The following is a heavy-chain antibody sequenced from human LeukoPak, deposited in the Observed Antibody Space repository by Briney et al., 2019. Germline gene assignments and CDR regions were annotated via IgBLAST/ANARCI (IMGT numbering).Heavy chain of an antibody. D-gene: IGHD5-12*01. CDR3: ARERGYSGRYYGMDV. Sequence: PGGSLRLSCAASGFTFSSYGMHWVRQAPGKGLEWVAVIRYDGSNKYYADSVKGRFTISRDNSKNTLYLQMNSLRAEDTAVYYCARERGYSGRYYGMDVWGQGTTVTVSS. CDR2: IRYDGSNK. J-gene: IGHJ6*02. CDR1: GFTFSSYG. V-gene: IGHV3-33*01.